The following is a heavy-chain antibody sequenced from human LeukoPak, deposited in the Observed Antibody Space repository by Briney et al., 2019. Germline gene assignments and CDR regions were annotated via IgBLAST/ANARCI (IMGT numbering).Heavy chain of an antibody. V-gene: IGHV4-39*01. CDR2: TSYGGRT. CDR3: GRLRCPTSCYGDS. D-gene: IGHD2-2*01. Sequence: PSETLSLTCTVSGDSISSRSYYWGWIRQPPGKGLEWIGTTSYGGRTYYNPSLKSRLTISVDTSRNQIALKLRSVTAADSAVYYCGRLRCPTSCYGDSWGQGSLVTVSS. CDR1: GDSISSRSYY. J-gene: IGHJ4*02.